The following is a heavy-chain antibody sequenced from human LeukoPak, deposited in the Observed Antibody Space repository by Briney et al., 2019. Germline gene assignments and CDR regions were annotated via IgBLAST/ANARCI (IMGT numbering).Heavy chain of an antibody. CDR2: IKQDGSAK. V-gene: IGHV3-7*05. Sequence: GGSLRHSCAASGFTFSSYWMSWVRQAPGKGLEWVSNIKQDGSAKYYVDSVKGRFTISRDNAKNSLYLQINSLRVEDTAVYYCARGDYYDSSGYYVDAFDIWGQGTMVTVSS. CDR3: ARGDYYDSSGYYVDAFDI. D-gene: IGHD3-22*01. CDR1: GFTFSSYW. J-gene: IGHJ3*02.